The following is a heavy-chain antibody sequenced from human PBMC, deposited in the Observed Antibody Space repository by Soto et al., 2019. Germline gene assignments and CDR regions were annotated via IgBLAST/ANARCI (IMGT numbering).Heavy chain of an antibody. V-gene: IGHV1-18*01. J-gene: IGHJ4*02. CDR2: ISAYNGNT. Sequence: GASVKVSCKASGYTFTSYGISWVRQAPGQGLEWMGWISAYNGNTNYAQKLQGRVTMTTDTSTSTAYMELRSLRSDDTAVYYCASFLSITGTFGPPTANFDYWGQGTLVTVSS. CDR3: ASFLSITGTFGPPTANFDY. D-gene: IGHD1-7*01. CDR1: GYTFTSYG.